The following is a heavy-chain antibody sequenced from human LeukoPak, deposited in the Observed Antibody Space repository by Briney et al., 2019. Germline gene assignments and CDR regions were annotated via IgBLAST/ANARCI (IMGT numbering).Heavy chain of an antibody. CDR2: IYYSGST. J-gene: IGHJ5*02. Sequence: SETLSLTCTVSGGSISSGGYYWSWIRQHPGKGLEWIGYIYYSGSTYYNPSLKSRVTISVDTSKNQFSLKLSSVTAADTAVYYCARDTNTIFGVVTNCHWFDPWGQGTLVTVSS. D-gene: IGHD3-3*01. CDR1: GGSISSGGYY. V-gene: IGHV4-31*03. CDR3: ARDTNTIFGVVTNCHWFDP.